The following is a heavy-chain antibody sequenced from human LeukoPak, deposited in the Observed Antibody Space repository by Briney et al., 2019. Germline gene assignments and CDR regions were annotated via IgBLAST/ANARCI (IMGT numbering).Heavy chain of an antibody. CDR1: GFTFSSYA. D-gene: IGHD3-10*01. CDR2: ISGSGANT. Sequence: PGGSLRLSCAASGFTFSSYAMSWVRQAPGKGLEWVSAISGSGANTYYADSVKGRFTISRDNSKNTLYLQMNSLRAEDTAVYYCAKDGSGSYSPDYWGQGTLVTVSS. CDR3: AKDGSGSYSPDY. J-gene: IGHJ4*02. V-gene: IGHV3-23*01.